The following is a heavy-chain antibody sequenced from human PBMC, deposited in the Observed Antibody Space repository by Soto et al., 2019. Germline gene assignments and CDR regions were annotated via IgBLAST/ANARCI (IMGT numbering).Heavy chain of an antibody. Sequence: QVQLVQSGAEVKKPGSSVKVSCKASGGTFSSYAISWVRQAPGQGLEWMGGIIPIFGTANYAQQLQGRVXIXAXEXXSTAHMEMRRLRSEDTAVYYCASSVAKYYYYGMDVWGQGTTVTVSS. V-gene: IGHV1-69*12. D-gene: IGHD5-12*01. CDR1: GGTFSSYA. CDR3: ASSVAKYYYYGMDV. CDR2: IIPIFGTA. J-gene: IGHJ6*02.